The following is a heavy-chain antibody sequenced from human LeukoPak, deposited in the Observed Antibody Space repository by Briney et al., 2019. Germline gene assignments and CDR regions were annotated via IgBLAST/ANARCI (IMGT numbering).Heavy chain of an antibody. D-gene: IGHD6-13*01. CDR2: MFYNGSP. CDR1: GGSISGNTYY. V-gene: IGHV4-39*01. J-gene: IGHJ4*02. Sequence: PSETLSLTCTVSGGSISGNTYYWGWIRQPPGKGLEWIGSMFYNGSPYYNPSLKSRVTISVDTSNNQFSLRVSSVTAADTAVYYCARRRGNSGSYYYFDYWGQGTLVTVSS. CDR3: ARRRGNSGSYYYFDY.